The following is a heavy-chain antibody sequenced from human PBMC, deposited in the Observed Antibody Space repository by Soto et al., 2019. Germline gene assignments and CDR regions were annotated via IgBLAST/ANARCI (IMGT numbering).Heavy chain of an antibody. D-gene: IGHD6-13*01. CDR1: GDSISNTNW. Sequence: QVQLQESGPGLVKPSGTLSLTCAVSGDSISNTNWWSWVRQPPGKGLEWIGEIYHSGDTNYNPSLKRRVILPVDKSKNQFFLKVNSVTAADTAVYYCARGERQQQRDTWGRGILVTVSS. CDR2: IYHSGDT. J-gene: IGHJ5*02. CDR3: ARGERQQQRDT. V-gene: IGHV4-4*02.